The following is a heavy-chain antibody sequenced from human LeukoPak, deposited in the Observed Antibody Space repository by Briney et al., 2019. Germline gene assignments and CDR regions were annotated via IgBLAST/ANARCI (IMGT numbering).Heavy chain of an antibody. CDR3: ARYNERYHAVDY. Sequence: GGSLRLSCAASGFTFSNSWMHWVRQPPRTGLVWVSRITSDGSTTSYADSVKGRFTISRDNAKNTLSLQMNSLRVEDTAVYYCARYNERYHAVDYWGQGTLVTVSS. CDR1: GFTFSNSW. J-gene: IGHJ4*02. D-gene: IGHD2-2*01. CDR2: ITSDGSTT. V-gene: IGHV3-74*01.